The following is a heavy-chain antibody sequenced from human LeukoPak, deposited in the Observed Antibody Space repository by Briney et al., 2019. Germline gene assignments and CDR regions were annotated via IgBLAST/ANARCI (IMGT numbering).Heavy chain of an antibody. CDR2: IYHSGST. J-gene: IGHJ6*03. CDR1: GYSISSGYY. V-gene: IGHV4-38-2*02. Sequence: SETLSLTCTVSGYSISSGYYWGWIRQPPGKGLEWIGSIYHSGSTYYNPSLKSRVTISVDTSKNQFSLKLSSVTAADTAVYYCARKGSSWYYMDVWGRGTTVTVSS. D-gene: IGHD6-13*01. CDR3: ARKGSSWYYMDV.